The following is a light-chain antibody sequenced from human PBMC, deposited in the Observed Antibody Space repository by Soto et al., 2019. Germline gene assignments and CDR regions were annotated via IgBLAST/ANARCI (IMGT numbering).Light chain of an antibody. CDR1: QTVSSGY. CDR2: GVS. J-gene: IGKJ2*01. V-gene: IGKV3-20*01. CDR3: QQYGSSYT. Sequence: EIVLTQSPGTLSLSPGERATLSCRASQTVSSGYLAWYQQKPGQAPRLLMHGVSRRATGIPDRFSGSGSGTDFTLTISRLEPEDFAVYYCQQYGSSYTFDQGTKLEIK.